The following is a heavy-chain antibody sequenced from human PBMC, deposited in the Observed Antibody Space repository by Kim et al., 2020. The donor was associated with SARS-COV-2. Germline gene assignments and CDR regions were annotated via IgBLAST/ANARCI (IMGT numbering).Heavy chain of an antibody. D-gene: IGHD2-2*02. CDR3: AREGGYCSSTSCYTGDAFDI. V-gene: IGHV3-48*03. J-gene: IGHJ3*02. CDR2: ISSSGSTI. CDR1: GFTFSSYE. Sequence: GGSLRLSCAASGFTFSSYEMNWVRQAPGKGLEWVSYISSSGSTIYYADSVKGRFTISRDNAKNSLYLQMNSLRAEDTAVYYCAREGGYCSSTSCYTGDAFDIWGQGTMVTVSS.